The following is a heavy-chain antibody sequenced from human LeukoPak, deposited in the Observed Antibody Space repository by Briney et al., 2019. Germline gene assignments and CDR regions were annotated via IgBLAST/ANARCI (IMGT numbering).Heavy chain of an antibody. V-gene: IGHV3-23*01. D-gene: IGHD4-23*01. CDR2: ISGSGSDT. J-gene: IGHJ6*03. CDR1: GFTFSRNG. CDR3: AKGVYGGNSTRGYNYCYYMDI. Sequence: GGSLRLSCAASGFTFSRNGMSWVRQAPGKGLEWVSSISGSGSDTYYADSVKGRFTISRDNSKNTLYLQMNSLRAEDTAVYYCAKGVYGGNSTRGYNYCYYMDIWGKGTPVTVSS.